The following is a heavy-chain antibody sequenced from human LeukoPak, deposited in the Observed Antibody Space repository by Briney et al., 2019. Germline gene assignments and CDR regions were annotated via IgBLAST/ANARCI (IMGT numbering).Heavy chain of an antibody. J-gene: IGHJ4*02. D-gene: IGHD2-15*01. V-gene: IGHV3-74*01. CDR1: GFTFRDFW. Sequence: PGGSLRLSCAASGFTFRDFWMHWVRQAPGKGLVWVSRINSGGTVTNYADSVKGRLTISRDNAKHTLYLQMTSLRAEDTAVYYCASGGYHAYSLDYWGQASLVTVSS. CDR3: ASGGYHAYSLDY. CDR2: INSGGTVT.